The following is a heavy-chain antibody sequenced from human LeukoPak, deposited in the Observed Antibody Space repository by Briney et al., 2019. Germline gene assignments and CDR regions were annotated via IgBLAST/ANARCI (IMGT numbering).Heavy chain of an antibody. CDR2: IIPILGIA. CDR1: GGTFSSYA. D-gene: IGHD6-19*01. V-gene: IGHV1-69*04. J-gene: IGHJ4*02. Sequence: ASVKVSCKASGGTFSSYAISWVRQAPGQGLEWMGRIIPILGIANYAQKLQGRVTMTTDTSTSTAYMELRSLRSDDTAVYYCARTPGSGWYQLGSFDYWGQGTLVTVSS. CDR3: ARTPGSGWYQLGSFDY.